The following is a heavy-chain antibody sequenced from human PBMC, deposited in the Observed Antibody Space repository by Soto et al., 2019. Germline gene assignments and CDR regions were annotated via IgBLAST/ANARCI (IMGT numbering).Heavy chain of an antibody. J-gene: IGHJ4*02. CDR3: ARYVGGRGWANFDY. D-gene: IGHD6-19*01. Sequence: QVQLVESGGGVVQPGRSLRLSCAASGFTFSSYAMHWVRQAPGKGLEWVAVISYDGSNKYYADSVKGRFTISRDNSKNTLYLQMNSLRAEDTAVYYCARYVGGRGWANFDYWGQGTLVTVSS. V-gene: IGHV3-30-3*01. CDR2: ISYDGSNK. CDR1: GFTFSSYA.